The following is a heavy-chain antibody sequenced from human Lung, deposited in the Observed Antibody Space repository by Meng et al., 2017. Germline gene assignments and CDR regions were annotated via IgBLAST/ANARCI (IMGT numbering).Heavy chain of an antibody. V-gene: IGHV4-34*01. CDR1: GGSFSDYY. D-gene: IGHD4-11*01. J-gene: IGHJ4*02. Sequence: QVPLWLWCAGLLKASETLALTFVVVGGSFSDYYRGLLRQPPGKGLEWIGEINHSGSTNYNPSLESRATISVDTSQNNLSLKLSSVTAADSAVYYCARGPTTMAHDFDYWGQGTLVTVSS. CDR2: INHSGST. CDR3: ARGPTTMAHDFDY.